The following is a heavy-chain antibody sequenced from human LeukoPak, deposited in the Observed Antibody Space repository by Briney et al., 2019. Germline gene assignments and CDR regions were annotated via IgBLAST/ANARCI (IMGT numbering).Heavy chain of an antibody. CDR2: IKSKNDGETR. V-gene: IGHV3-15*01. CDR1: GFTFSHAW. Sequence: GGSLRLSCAASGFTFSHAWVSWVRQCPGKGLEWVGRIKSKNDGETRDYAAPVKGRFTISRDESKAEVYLHMTSLKAEDTAVYYCVGRPWIFDYWGQGTLVTVSS. J-gene: IGHJ4*02. D-gene: IGHD1-1*01. CDR3: VGRPWIFDY.